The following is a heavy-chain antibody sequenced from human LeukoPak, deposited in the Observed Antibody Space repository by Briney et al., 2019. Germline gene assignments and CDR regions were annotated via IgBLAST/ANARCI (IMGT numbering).Heavy chain of an antibody. V-gene: IGHV4-4*07. CDR1: GGSISSYY. CDR2: IYTSRST. J-gene: IGHJ4*02. Sequence: PSETLSLTCTVSGGSISSYYWSWIRQPAGKGLEWIGRIYTSRSTNYNPSLKSRVTMSVDTSKNQFSLKLSSVTAADTAVYYCARDLYWNYRYYFDYWGQGTLVTVSS. CDR3: ARDLYWNYRYYFDY. D-gene: IGHD1-7*01.